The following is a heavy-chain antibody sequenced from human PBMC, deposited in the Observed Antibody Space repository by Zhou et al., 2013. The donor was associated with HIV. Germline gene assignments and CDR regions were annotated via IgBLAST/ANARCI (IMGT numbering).Heavy chain of an antibody. D-gene: IGHD3-9*01. CDR2: IIPIFGTA. V-gene: IGHV1-69*05. J-gene: IGHJ6*03. CDR1: GGTFSSYA. Sequence: QVQLVQSGAEVKKPGSSVKVSCKASGGTFSSYAISWVRQAPGQGLEWMGGIIPIFGTANYAQKFQGRVTITTDESTSTAYMELSSLRSEDTAVYYCARDSFDWLLGYYYYYMDVWGKGDHGHRLL. CDR3: ARDSFDWLLGYYYYYMDV.